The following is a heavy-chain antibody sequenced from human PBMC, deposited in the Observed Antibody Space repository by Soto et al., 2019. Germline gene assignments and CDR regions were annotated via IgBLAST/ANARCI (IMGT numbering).Heavy chain of an antibody. V-gene: IGHV3-30*18. J-gene: IGHJ4*02. Sequence: QVQLVESGGGVVQPGRSLRLSWAASGFTFSSYGMHWVRQAQGKGLEWVAVISYDGINKYYADSVKGRFTISRDNSKNTLYLQMNSLRAEDTAVYYCAKSVYNWNDGFFDYWGQGTLVTVSS. CDR1: GFTFSSYG. D-gene: IGHD1-1*01. CDR2: ISYDGINK. CDR3: AKSVYNWNDGFFDY.